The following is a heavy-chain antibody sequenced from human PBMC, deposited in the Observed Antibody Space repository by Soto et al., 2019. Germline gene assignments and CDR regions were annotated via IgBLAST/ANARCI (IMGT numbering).Heavy chain of an antibody. CDR2: TYYRSKWYN. CDR3: AREIAARENWFDP. J-gene: IGHJ5*02. D-gene: IGHD6-6*01. CDR1: ADRVSSNSSA. Sequence: SPTLSLPCVFSADRVSSNSSACNFIRQSPARGREWVGRTYYRSKWYNDYAVSVKSRITINPETSKNQFSLQLNCVIPEDQAVYYCAREIAARENWFDPWGQVTLVTVSS. V-gene: IGHV6-1*01.